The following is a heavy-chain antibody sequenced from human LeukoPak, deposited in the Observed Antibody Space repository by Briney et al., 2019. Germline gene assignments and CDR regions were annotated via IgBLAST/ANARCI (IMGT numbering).Heavy chain of an antibody. CDR3: AKLGLAAAGKGDYYYYMDV. J-gene: IGHJ6*03. V-gene: IGHV3-30*02. D-gene: IGHD6-13*01. CDR1: GFTFSSYG. CDR2: IRYDGSNK. Sequence: GGSLRLSCAASGFTFSSYGMHWVRQAPGKGLEWVAFIRYDGSNKYYADSVKGRFTISRDNSKNTLYLQMNSLRAEDTAVYYCAKLGLAAAGKGDYYYYMDVWGKGTTVTVSS.